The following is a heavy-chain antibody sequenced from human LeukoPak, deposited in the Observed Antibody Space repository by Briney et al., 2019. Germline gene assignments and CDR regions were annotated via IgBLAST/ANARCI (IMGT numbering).Heavy chain of an antibody. CDR1: GFTFSSYE. CDR3: AFLGYGSGFNSGY. J-gene: IGHJ4*02. D-gene: IGHD3-10*01. CDR2: ISSSGSTI. Sequence: PGGSLRLSCAASGFTFSSYEMNWVRQGPGKGLEWGSYISSSGSTIYYADSVKGRFTISRDNAKNSLYLQMNSLRAEDTAVYYCAFLGYGSGFNSGYWGQGTLVRVSS. V-gene: IGHV3-48*03.